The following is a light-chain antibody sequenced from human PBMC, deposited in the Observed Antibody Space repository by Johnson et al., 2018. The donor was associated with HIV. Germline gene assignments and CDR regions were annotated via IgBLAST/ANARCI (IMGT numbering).Light chain of an antibody. J-gene: IGLJ1*01. CDR2: DNN. V-gene: IGLV1-51*01. Sequence: QSVLTQPPSVSAAPGQKVTISCSGSSCDIGSNYVSWYQQLPGTAPKLLIYDNNKRPSGIPARFSGSKSGPSATLAITGLQTGDEADYYCGTWDSRLIAWSFGAGTKVAVL. CDR3: GTWDSRLIAWS. CDR1: SCDIGSNY.